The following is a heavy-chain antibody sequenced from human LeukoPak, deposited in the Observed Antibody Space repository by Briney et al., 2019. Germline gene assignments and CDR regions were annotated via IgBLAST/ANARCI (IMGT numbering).Heavy chain of an antibody. CDR3: AKGQSSGWGMFDT. CDR2: LSTSGAST. CDR1: GFTFTNYA. V-gene: IGHV3-23*01. J-gene: IGHJ5*02. D-gene: IGHD6-19*01. Sequence: GGSLRLSCTASGFTFTNYAMNWVRQAPGKGLEWVSTLSTSGASTYYADSVKGRFTISRDNSKSMLFLQMNSLRAEDTAVYYCAKGQSSGWGMFDTWGQGTLVTVSS.